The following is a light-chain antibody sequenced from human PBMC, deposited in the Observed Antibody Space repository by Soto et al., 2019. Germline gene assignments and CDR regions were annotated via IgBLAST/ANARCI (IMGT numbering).Light chain of an antibody. V-gene: IGKV4-1*01. Sequence: DIVMTQSPDPLAVSLGERATINCKSSQSVLYSSNNKNYLAWYQQKPGQPPKLLIYWASTRESGVPDRFSGSGSGTDFTLTISSLQAEDVAVYYCQQYYSTLWTFGQGTKVDSK. CDR3: QQYYSTLWT. CDR1: QSVLYSSNNKNY. J-gene: IGKJ1*01. CDR2: WAS.